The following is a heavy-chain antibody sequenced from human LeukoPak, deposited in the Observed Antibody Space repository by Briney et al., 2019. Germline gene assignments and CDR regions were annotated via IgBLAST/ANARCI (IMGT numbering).Heavy chain of an antibody. D-gene: IGHD5-18*01. CDR1: GKTLSDLS. CDR3: VTGFTTMAVDYFDY. CDR2: SDPEDGER. J-gene: IGHJ4*02. Sequence: ASVKVSCKVSGKTLSDLSIHWLRQPPGKGLEWLGGSDPEDGERIYAQMFQGRVTMTEDTSIDTVYMELSSLRSEDTAVYYCVTGFTTMAVDYFDYWGQGTLVPVSP. V-gene: IGHV1-24*01.